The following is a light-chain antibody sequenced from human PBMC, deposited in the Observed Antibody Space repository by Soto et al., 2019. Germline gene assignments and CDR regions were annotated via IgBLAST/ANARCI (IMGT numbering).Light chain of an antibody. CDR2: EVS. V-gene: IGLV2-23*02. J-gene: IGLJ1*01. Sequence: QSALTQPASVSGSPGQSITVSCTGTSSDVGSYNLVSWYQHHPGNAPKLIIYEVSKRPSGVSYRFSGSKSGNTASLTISGLQAEDEADYYCCSYARGSTLYVFGAGTKVTVL. CDR1: SSDVGSYNL. CDR3: CSYARGSTLYV.